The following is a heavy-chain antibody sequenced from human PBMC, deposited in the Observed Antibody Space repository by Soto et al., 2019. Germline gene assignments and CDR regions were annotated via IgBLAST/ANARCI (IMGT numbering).Heavy chain of an antibody. CDR3: AKASDGGWPYYFDS. D-gene: IGHD2-15*01. CDR2: IRSNTAVT. Sequence: GGSLRLSCAASGFTFSSYGMHWVRQVPGKGLEWVSAIRSNTAVTHYADSMRDRFTISRVNSANTIFLQMNSLRVEDSAVYFCAKASDGGWPYYFDSWGQGALVTVSS. CDR1: GFTFSSYG. J-gene: IGHJ4*02. V-gene: IGHV3-23*01.